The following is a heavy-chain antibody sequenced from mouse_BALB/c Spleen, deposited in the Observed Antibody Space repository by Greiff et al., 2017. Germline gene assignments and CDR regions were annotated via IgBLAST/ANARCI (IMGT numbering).Heavy chain of an antibody. CDR1: GYTFTSYY. CDR3: TSSYGYGDY. CDR2: INPSNGGT. V-gene: IGHV1S81*02. D-gene: IGHD2-2*01. Sequence: VQLQESGAELVKPGASVKLSCKASGYTFTSYYMYWVKQRPGQGLEWIGEINPSNGGTNFNEKFKSKATLTVDKSSSTAYMQLSSLTSEDSAVYYCTSSYGYGDYWGQGTTLTVSS. J-gene: IGHJ2*01.